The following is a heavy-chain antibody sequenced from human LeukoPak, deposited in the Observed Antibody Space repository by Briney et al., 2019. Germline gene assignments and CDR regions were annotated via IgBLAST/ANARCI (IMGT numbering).Heavy chain of an antibody. D-gene: IGHD2-2*01. CDR1: GGSISSSSYY. V-gene: IGHV4-39*01. CDR2: IYYSGST. J-gene: IGHJ4*02. CDR3: ARTLSPFRPFDY. Sequence: PSETLSLTCTVSGGSISSSSYYWGWIRQPPGKGLEWIGSIYYSGSTYYNPSLKSRVTISVDTSKNQFSLKLSSVTAADTAVYYCARTLSPFRPFDYWGQGTLVTVSS.